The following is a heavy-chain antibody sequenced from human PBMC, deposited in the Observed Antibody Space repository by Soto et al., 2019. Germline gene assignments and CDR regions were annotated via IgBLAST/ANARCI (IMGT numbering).Heavy chain of an antibody. CDR2: IIPIFGTA. CDR3: ALLPSCSSAGCPNWTYAVDY. CDR1: GGTVNSYA. J-gene: IGHJ4*02. V-gene: IGHV1-69*06. Sequence: SGEVCCQACGGTVNSYAINWVRQAPGQGLEWMGGIIPIFGTANYAQKCRGRVSITADTSLSTAYMELSSLRSDDTAVYYCALLPSCSSAGCPNWTYAVDYCGPGPLVPVSS. D-gene: IGHD1-7*01.